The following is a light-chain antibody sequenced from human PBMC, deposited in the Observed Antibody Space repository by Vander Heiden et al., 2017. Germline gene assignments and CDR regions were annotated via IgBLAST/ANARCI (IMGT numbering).Light chain of an antibody. CDR2: AAS. J-gene: IGKJ1*01. CDR3: QKYNSAPPWT. V-gene: IGKV1-27*01. CDR1: QRNSKY. Sequence: DIQMTQSPSSLSASVGDRVTITCRPNQRNSKYLDRYQQKPGKVTKLLIYAASTVQSGVPPRFSGSGSGTDFTLTISSLQPEDVATYYCQKYNSAPPWTFGQGTKVEIK.